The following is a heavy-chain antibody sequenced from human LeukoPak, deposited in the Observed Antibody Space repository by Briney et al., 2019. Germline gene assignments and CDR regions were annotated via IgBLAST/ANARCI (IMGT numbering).Heavy chain of an antibody. J-gene: IGHJ6*02. CDR1: GGSISSSSYY. V-gene: IGHV4-39*07. D-gene: IGHD1-26*01. CDR2: IYYSGST. CDR3: ARVPTGSYLDYYYGMDV. Sequence: SETLSLTCTVSGGSISSSSYYWGWIRQPPGKGLEWIGSIYYSGSTYYNPSLKSRVTISVDTSKNQFSLKLSAVTAADTAVYYCARVPTGSYLDYYYGMDVWGQGTTVTVSS.